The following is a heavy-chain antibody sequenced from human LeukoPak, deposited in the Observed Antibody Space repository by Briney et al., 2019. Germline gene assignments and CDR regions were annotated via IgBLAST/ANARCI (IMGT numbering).Heavy chain of an antibody. V-gene: IGHV3-64*01. Sequence: GGSLRLSCAASGFTFSSYEMHWVRQAPGKGLEYVLAISSNGDSTYYANFVKGRFIISRDNSKNTLYLQMGSLRPEDMAVYYCARDRPGDVWGEGTTVTVSS. CDR1: GFTFSSYE. CDR3: ARDRPGDV. J-gene: IGHJ6*04. CDR2: ISSNGDST.